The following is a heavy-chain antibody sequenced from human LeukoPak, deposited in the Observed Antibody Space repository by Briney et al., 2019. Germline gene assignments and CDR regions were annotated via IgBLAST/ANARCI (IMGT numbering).Heavy chain of an antibody. J-gene: IGHJ4*02. CDR1: GFTFGKFW. CDR3: ATAPAAADSF. CDR2: IERDGSEK. Sequence: GGSLRLSCAASGFTFGKFWMTWVSQAPGKGLEWVANIERDGSEKTYVDSVKGRFTISRDNAKNSLFLQMSSLRADDTAVYYCATAPAAADSFWGQGTLVAVSS. D-gene: IGHD6-13*01. V-gene: IGHV3-7*01.